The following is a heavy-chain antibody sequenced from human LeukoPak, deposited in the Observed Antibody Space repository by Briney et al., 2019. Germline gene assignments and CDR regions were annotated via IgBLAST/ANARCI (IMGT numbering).Heavy chain of an antibody. V-gene: IGHV3-23*01. CDR3: ARDYGDYYYYMDV. Sequence: PGGTLRLSCAASGFTFSSSGMSWVRQAPGKGLEWVSAISGSGGSTYYADSVKGRFTISRDNSKNTLYLQMNTLRAEDTAVYYCARDYGDYYYYMDVWGKGTTVTISS. D-gene: IGHD3-10*01. CDR2: ISGSGGST. J-gene: IGHJ6*03. CDR1: GFTFSSSG.